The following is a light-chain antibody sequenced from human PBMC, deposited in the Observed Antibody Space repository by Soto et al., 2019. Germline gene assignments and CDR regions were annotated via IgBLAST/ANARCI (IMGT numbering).Light chain of an antibody. CDR2: EVN. CDR1: SSDVGASNY. V-gene: IGLV2-8*01. J-gene: IGLJ2*01. Sequence: SALTQPPSASGSPGQSVTISCTGTSSDVGASNYVSWYQQHPGKAPKLMISEVNKRPSGVPDRFSGSKSGNTASLTVSGLQAEDEADYYCSSSAGTKNMVFGGGTQLTVL. CDR3: SSSAGTKNMV.